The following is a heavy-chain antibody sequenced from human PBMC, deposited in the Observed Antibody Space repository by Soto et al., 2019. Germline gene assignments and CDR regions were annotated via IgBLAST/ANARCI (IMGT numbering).Heavy chain of an antibody. J-gene: IGHJ4*02. CDR1: GFNFGEYD. D-gene: IGHD1-26*01. V-gene: IGHV3-23*01. Sequence: GGSLRLSCAASGFNFGEYDMSWVRQGPGKGLEWVAAISGSGRNKHYADSVEGRFTISRDNARNPLYLQMNSLRADDTAVYYCAKGWYSGSYYYFDYWGQGTLVTVSS. CDR3: AKGWYSGSYYYFDY. CDR2: ISGSGRNK.